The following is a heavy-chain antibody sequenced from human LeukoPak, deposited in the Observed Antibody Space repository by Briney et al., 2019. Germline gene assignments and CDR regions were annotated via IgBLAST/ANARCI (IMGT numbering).Heavy chain of an antibody. CDR3: ARDLGCSGGSCYLLDPNWYFDL. V-gene: IGHV4-4*07. CDR1: GGSISSYY. CDR2: IYTSGST. D-gene: IGHD2-15*01. Sequence: SETLSLTCTVSGGSISSYYWSWIRQPAGKGLEWIGRIYTSGSTNYNPSLKSRVTMSVDTSKIQFSLKLSSVTAADTAVYYCARDLGCSGGSCYLLDPNWYFDLWGRGTLVTVSS. J-gene: IGHJ2*01.